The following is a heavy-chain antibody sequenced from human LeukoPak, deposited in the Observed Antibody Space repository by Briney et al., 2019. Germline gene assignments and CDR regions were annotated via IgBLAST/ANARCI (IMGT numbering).Heavy chain of an antibody. CDR2: INHSGST. CDR3: ARGHRPIWSGYCCWFDP. CDR1: GGSFSVYY. Sequence: SETLSLTCAVYGGSFSVYYWSWIRQPPGKGLEWIGEINHSGSTNYNPSLKSRVTISVDTSKNQFSLKLSSVTAADTAVYYCARGHRPIWSGYCCWFDPWGQGTLVTVSS. V-gene: IGHV4-34*01. D-gene: IGHD3-3*01. J-gene: IGHJ5*02.